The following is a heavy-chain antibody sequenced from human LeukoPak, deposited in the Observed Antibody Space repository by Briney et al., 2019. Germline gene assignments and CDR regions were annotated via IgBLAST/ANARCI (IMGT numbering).Heavy chain of an antibody. CDR2: IDNDGSST. J-gene: IGHJ5*01. CDR1: GLTFSGYW. CDR3: ARDVAHNWFDS. V-gene: IGHV3-74*01. Sequence: PGGSLRLSCAASGLTFSGYWVHWVRQAPGKGLVWVPRIDNDGSSTIYADSVKGRFTISRDNAKNTVHLQMNSLRAEDTAVYYCARDVAHNWFDSWGQGILVTVSS.